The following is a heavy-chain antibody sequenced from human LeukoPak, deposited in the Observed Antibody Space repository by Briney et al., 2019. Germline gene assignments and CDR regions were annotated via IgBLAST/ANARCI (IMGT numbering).Heavy chain of an antibody. Sequence: GGSLRLSCVASGFTFSAFGMNWVRQAPGKGLEWVSYIGSGSSPIYYADSVKGRFTMPRDNAKNSLYLQMNSLRDEGAAVYYCARASRSGYDSWGQGTLVTVSS. CDR1: GFTFSAFG. CDR3: ARASRSGYDS. CDR2: IGSGSSPI. V-gene: IGHV3-48*02. J-gene: IGHJ4*02. D-gene: IGHD3-22*01.